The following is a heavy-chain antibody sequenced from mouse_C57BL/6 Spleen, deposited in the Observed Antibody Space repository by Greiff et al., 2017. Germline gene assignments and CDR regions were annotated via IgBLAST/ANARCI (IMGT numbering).Heavy chain of an antibody. Sequence: EVQLQESGPELVKPGASVKIPCKASGYTFTDYNMDWVKQSHGKSLEWIGDINPNNGGTIYNQKFKGKATLTVDKSSSTAYMELRSLTSEDTAVYYCARRGYGSSYLYYFDYWGQGTTLTVSS. CDR1: GYTFTDYN. V-gene: IGHV1-18*01. CDR3: ARRGYGSSYLYYFDY. D-gene: IGHD1-1*01. J-gene: IGHJ2*01. CDR2: INPNNGGT.